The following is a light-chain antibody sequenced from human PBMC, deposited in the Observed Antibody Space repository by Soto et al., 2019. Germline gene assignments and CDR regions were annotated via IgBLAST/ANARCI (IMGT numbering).Light chain of an antibody. CDR3: QQYNNWSIT. CDR2: KAS. J-gene: IGKJ5*01. V-gene: IGKV1-5*03. CDR1: QTISSW. Sequence: SPLTQSLSTRFGSVGHRVTIICRASQTISSWLDWYQQKPGKAPKLLIYKASTLKSGVPSRFSGSGSGTEFTLTISSLQSEDFAVYYCQQYNNWSITFGRGTRLEIK.